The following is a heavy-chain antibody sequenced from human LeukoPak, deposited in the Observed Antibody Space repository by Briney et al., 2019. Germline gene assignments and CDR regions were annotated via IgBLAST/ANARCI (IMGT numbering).Heavy chain of an antibody. CDR1: GYTFTSYY. J-gene: IGHJ4*02. V-gene: IGHV1-46*01. D-gene: IGHD3-22*01. CDR3: ASGYYDSSGYYYFDY. Sequence: GAPVKVSCKASGYTFTSYYMHWVRQAPGQGLEWMGIINPSGGSTSYAQKFQGRVTITADKSTSTAYMELSSLRSEDTAVYYCASGYYDSSGYYYFDYWGQGTLVTVSS. CDR2: INPSGGST.